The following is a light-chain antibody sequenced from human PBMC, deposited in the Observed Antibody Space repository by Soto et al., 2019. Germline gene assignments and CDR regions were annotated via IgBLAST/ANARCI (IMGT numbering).Light chain of an antibody. J-gene: IGKJ1*01. CDR1: QSLLGSGGHNY. CDR2: LGY. Sequence: DIVLTQSPLSLPVTPGEPASLSCRSSQSLLGSGGHNYLDWYVQKPGQSPQFVIFLGYHRPSGVPDRFSGSVSGTDFTLKISRVEAEDVGVYFCMQSLQTPRTFGQGTRVEI. V-gene: IGKV2-28*01. CDR3: MQSLQTPRT.